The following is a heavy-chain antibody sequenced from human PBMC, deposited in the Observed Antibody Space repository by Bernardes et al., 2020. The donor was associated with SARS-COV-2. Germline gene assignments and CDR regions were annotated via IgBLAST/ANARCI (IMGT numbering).Heavy chain of an antibody. V-gene: IGHV4-34*01. J-gene: IGHJ4*02. CDR3: ARGEDTLGPILLDY. CDR2: INHSGST. D-gene: IGHD2-15*01. Sequence: SETLSLTCAVYGGSFSGYYLNWIRQPPGKGLEWIGEINHSGSTNYNPSLKSRVTISVETSKNQFPLKLSSVTAADTAGYYCARGEDTLGPILLDYWGQGTLVTVSS. CDR1: GGSFSGYY.